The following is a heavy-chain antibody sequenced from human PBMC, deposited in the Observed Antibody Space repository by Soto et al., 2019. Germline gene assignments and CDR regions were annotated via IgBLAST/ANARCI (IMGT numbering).Heavy chain of an antibody. CDR3: ARDPAWGSLDY. Sequence: EAQLVESGGGLVQPGGSLRLSCAASGFTFSSSWMSWVRQAPGKRLEWVADINHVGSEILYVDSVKGRFTVSRDNTKNSVYLQMNSLRVEGTALYYCARDPAWGSLDYWGLGTLVTVSS. J-gene: IGHJ4*02. D-gene: IGHD7-27*01. V-gene: IGHV3-7*01. CDR2: INHVGSEI. CDR1: GFTFSSSW.